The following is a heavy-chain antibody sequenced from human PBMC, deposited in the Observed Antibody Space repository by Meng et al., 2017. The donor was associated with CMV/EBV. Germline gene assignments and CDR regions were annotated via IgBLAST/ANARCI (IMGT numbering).Heavy chain of an antibody. Sequence: FSGSYWSWIRQPPGKGLEWIGEIHHSGSTNYNPSLKSRVTISVDTSKNQFSLKLSSVTAADTAVYYCARGWGADIVVVPAAQKIFDYWGQGTLVTVSS. V-gene: IGHV4-34*01. CDR2: IHHSGST. J-gene: IGHJ4*02. D-gene: IGHD2-2*01. CDR1: FSGSY. CDR3: ARGWGADIVVVPAAQKIFDY.